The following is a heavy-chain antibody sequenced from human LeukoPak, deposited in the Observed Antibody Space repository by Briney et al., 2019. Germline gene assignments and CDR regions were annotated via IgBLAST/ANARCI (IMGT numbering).Heavy chain of an antibody. Sequence: GESLKISCKGSGNSFTNNWIAWVRQMPGKGLEWMGIISPENSETHYSPAFQGQVTISVDRSITTAYLQWNSLKASDTAMYYCVKCRNNVYETSPWDPDYWGQGTLVTVSS. J-gene: IGHJ4*02. CDR1: GNSFTNNW. CDR2: ISPENSET. D-gene: IGHD2-2*01. V-gene: IGHV5-51*01. CDR3: VKCRNNVYETSPWDPDY.